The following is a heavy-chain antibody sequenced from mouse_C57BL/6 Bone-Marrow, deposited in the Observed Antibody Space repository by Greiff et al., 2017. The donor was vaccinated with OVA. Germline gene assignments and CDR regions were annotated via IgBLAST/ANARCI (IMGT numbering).Heavy chain of an antibody. Sequence: QVQLQQSGPELVKPGASVKISCKASGYAFSSAWRKGVKKKPGKGKDEHARIYPGDGDPNYTGMFKGKATLTAAKSSSTAYMQLSSLTSEDSAVDFGATSRVATVKGYFDVGGTGTTVTVSS. J-gene: IGHJ1*03. CDR3: ATSRVATVKGYFDV. CDR2: IYPGDGDP. V-gene: IGHV1-82*01. D-gene: IGHD1-1*01. CDR1: GYAFSSAW.